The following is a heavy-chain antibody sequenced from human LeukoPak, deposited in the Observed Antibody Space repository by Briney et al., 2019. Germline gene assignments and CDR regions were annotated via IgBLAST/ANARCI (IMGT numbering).Heavy chain of an antibody. Sequence: PSQTLSLTCTVSGGSISSGDYYWSWIRQPPGKGLEWIGYIYYSGSTYYNPSLESRVTISVDTSKNQFSLKLSSVTAADTAVYYCAVLAVAGFFDYWGQGTLVTVSS. CDR3: AVLAVAGFFDY. CDR2: IYYSGST. J-gene: IGHJ4*02. V-gene: IGHV4-30-4*08. D-gene: IGHD6-19*01. CDR1: GGSISSGDYY.